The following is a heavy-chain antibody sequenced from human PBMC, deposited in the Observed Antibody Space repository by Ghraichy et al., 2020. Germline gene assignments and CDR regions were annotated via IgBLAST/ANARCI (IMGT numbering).Heavy chain of an antibody. CDR3: ARGREYYDILTGYYRNDAFDI. CDR2: INHSGST. Sequence: SETLSLTCAVYGGSFSGYYWSWIRQPPGKGLEWIGEINHSGSTNYNPSLKSRVTISVDTSKNQFSLKLSSVTAADTAVYYCARGREYYDILTGYYRNDAFDIWGQGTMVTVSS. CDR1: GGSFSGYY. D-gene: IGHD3-9*01. V-gene: IGHV4-34*01. J-gene: IGHJ3*02.